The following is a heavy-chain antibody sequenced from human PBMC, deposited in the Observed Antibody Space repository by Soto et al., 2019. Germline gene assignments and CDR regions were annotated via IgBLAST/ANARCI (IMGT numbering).Heavy chain of an antibody. CDR2: IYYSGST. D-gene: IGHD2-15*01. V-gene: IGHV4-31*03. J-gene: IGHJ4*02. Sequence: PSETLSLTCTVSGGSISSGGYYWSWIRQHPGKGLEWIGYIYYSGSTYYNPSLKSRVTISVDTSKNQFSLKLSSVTAADTAVYYCARPPYCSGGSCYGSFDYWGQGTLVTVSS. CDR3: ARPPYCSGGSCYGSFDY. CDR1: GGSISSGGYY.